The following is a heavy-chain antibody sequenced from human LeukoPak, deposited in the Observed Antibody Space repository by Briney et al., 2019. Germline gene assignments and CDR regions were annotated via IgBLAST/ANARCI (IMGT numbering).Heavy chain of an antibody. V-gene: IGHV4-39*01. Sequence: SETLSLTCTVSGGSISGGSISSSSYYWGWIRQSPGKGLEWIGSFLYSGTTYYNPSLMSRVTISVDTSKNQLSLKLISVTAADTAVYSCASALQPYYYYASGSISYFDYWGQGTLVTGSS. D-gene: IGHD3-10*01. CDR1: GGSISSSSYY. CDR3: ASALQPYYYYASGSISYFDY. CDR2: FLYSGTT. J-gene: IGHJ4*02.